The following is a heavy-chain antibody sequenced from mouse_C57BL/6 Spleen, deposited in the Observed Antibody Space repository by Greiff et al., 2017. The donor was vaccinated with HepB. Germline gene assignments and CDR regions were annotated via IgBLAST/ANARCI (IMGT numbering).Heavy chain of an antibody. CDR2: IDPETGGT. Sequence: QVQLKQSGAELVRPGASVTLSCKASGYTFTDYEMHWVKQTPVHGLEWIGAIDPETGGTAYNQKFKGKAILTADKSSSTAYMELRSLTSEDSAVYYCTRRTPLYWYFDVWGTGTTVTVSS. CDR3: TRRTPLYWYFDV. J-gene: IGHJ1*03. CDR1: GYTFTDYE. V-gene: IGHV1-15*01.